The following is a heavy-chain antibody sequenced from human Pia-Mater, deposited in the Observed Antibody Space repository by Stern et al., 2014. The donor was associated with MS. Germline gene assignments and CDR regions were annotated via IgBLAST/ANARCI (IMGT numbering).Heavy chain of an antibody. D-gene: IGHD3-10*01. CDR1: GFTFGGSW. J-gene: IGHJ4*02. CDR2: IKQDESEK. CDR3: ARGGSRYFDY. Sequence: VQLVQSGGGLVQPGGSLRLSCAASGFTFGGSWMSWVRQAPGKGLEWVATIKQDESEKYYVDSVKGRFTISRDNAKNSLYLQMNSLRAEDTAVYYCARGGSRYFDYWGQGTLVTVSS. V-gene: IGHV3-7*01.